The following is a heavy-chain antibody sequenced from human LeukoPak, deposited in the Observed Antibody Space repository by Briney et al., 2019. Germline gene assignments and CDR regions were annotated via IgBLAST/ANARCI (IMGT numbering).Heavy chain of an antibody. CDR1: VFTFSTYN. CDR2: ITSSSRYT. CDR3: ARAPYNGGYGDSYYYYMDV. J-gene: IGHJ6*03. D-gene: IGHD6-25*01. Sequence: GGSLRLSCAASVFTFSTYNMNWGRQAPGKGLEWVSSITSSSRYTFYADSVKGRFTISRDNAKNSLYLQMNSLRGEDTAIYYCARAPYNGGYGDSYYYYMDVWGQGTTVTISS. V-gene: IGHV3-21*06.